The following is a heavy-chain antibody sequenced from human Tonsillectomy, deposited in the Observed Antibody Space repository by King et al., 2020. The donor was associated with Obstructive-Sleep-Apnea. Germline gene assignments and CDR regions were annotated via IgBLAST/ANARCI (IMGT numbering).Heavy chain of an antibody. V-gene: IGHV4-59*01. CDR3: ARNYDILTGYYLRADYYFDY. J-gene: IGHJ4*02. CDR1: GGSISSYY. Sequence: QLQESGPGLVKPSETLSLTCTVSGGSISSYYWSWIRQPPGKGLEWIGYIYYSGSTNYNPSLKSRVTISVDTSKNQFSLKLSSVTAADTAVYYCARNYDILTGYYLRADYYFDYWGQGTLVTVSS. CDR2: IYYSGST. D-gene: IGHD3-9*01.